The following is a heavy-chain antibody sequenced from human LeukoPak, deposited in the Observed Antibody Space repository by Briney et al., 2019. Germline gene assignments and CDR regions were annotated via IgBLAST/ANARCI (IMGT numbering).Heavy chain of an antibody. CDR3: AKSFGYCGGDCPFDH. Sequence: KPSETLSLTCTVSGGSISSSSYYWGWIRQPPGKGLEWIGNIYYSGSTYYNPSLKSRVTISVDTSKNQFSLKLRSVTAADTAMYYCAKSFGYCGGDCPFDHWGQGTLVTVSS. CDR1: GGSISSSSYY. J-gene: IGHJ4*02. D-gene: IGHD2-21*02. CDR2: IYYSGST. V-gene: IGHV4-39*07.